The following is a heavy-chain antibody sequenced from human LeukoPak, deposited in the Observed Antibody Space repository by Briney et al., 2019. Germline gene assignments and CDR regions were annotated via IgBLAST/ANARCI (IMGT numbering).Heavy chain of an antibody. CDR1: GYTFARYA. CDR2: INTNTGNP. CDR3: ARERDGILWWWMSDYYYYYGMDV. D-gene: IGHD2-21*01. J-gene: IGHJ6*02. Sequence: ASVKVSCKASGYTFARYAMNWVRQAPGRWLEWMGWINTNTGNPTYAQGFTGRFVFSLDTSVSTAYQQISSLKAEDTAVYYCARERDGILWWWMSDYYYYYGMDVGGQGTTVTVSS. V-gene: IGHV7-4-1*02.